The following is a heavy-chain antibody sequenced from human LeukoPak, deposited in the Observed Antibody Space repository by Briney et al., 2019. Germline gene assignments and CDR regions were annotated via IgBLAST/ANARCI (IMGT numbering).Heavy chain of an antibody. CDR2: IQEDGSGK. CDR1: GFTFSNYW. V-gene: IGHV3-7*03. D-gene: IGHD3-3*01. J-gene: IGHJ4*02. Sequence: GGSLRLSCAASGFTFSNYWISWVRQAAGKGLEWVANIQEDGSGKYYVDSVRGRFTISRDNAKDSLYLQMSSLRVEDTAVYYCARSSPAIGVGLWGQGTLVTVSS. CDR3: ARSSPAIGVGL.